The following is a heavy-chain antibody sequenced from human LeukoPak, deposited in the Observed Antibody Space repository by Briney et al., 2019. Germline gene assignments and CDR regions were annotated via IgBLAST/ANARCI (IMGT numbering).Heavy chain of an antibody. CDR3: ARGPPRLYMDV. Sequence: GGSLRLSCAASGFTFDDYGMSWVRQAPGKGLEWVSGINWNGGSTGYADSVKGRFTISRDNAKNSLYLQMNSLRVEDTALYYCARGPPRLYMDVWGWGTTVTVSS. CDR1: GFTFDDYG. J-gene: IGHJ6*03. CDR2: INWNGGST. V-gene: IGHV3-20*04. D-gene: IGHD4-11*01.